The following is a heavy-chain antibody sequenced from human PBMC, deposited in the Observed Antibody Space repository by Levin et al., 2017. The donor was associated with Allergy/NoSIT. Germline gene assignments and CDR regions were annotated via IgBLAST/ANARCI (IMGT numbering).Heavy chain of an antibody. D-gene: IGHD4/OR15-4a*01. J-gene: IGHJ3*02. CDR1: GGSISSSSYY. CDR3: ATSPRTIIESDAFDI. CDR2: IYYSGST. V-gene: IGHV4-39*01. Sequence: SQTLSLTCTVSGGSISSSSYYWGWIRQPPGKGLEWIGSIYYSGSTYYNPSLKSRVTISVDTSKNQFSLKLSSVTAADTAVYYCATSPRTIIESDAFDIWGQGTMVTVSS.